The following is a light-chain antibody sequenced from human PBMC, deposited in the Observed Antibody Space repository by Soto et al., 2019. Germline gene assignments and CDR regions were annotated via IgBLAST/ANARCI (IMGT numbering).Light chain of an antibody. J-gene: IGKJ1*01. CDR2: KAS. V-gene: IGKV1-5*03. CDR1: QSISSW. Sequence: DIQMTQSPSTLSASVGDRVTITCRASQSISSWLAWYQQKPGKAPKLLIYKASSLESGVPSGFSGSGSGTEFTLTISSLQPDDFATYYCQQYNSYSTFGQGTKVEIE. CDR3: QQYNSYST.